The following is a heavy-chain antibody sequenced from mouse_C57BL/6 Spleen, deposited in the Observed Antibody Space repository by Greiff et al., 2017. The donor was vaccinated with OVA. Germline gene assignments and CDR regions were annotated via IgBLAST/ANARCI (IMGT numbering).Heavy chain of an antibody. CDR3: TSYYGSRNY. CDR1: GFNIKDDY. Sequence: EVQVVESGAELVRPGASVKLSCTASGFNIKDDYMHWVKQRPEQGLEWIGWIDPENGDTEYASKFQGKATITADTSSNTAYLQLSSLTSEDTAVYYCTSYYGSRNYWGQGTTLTVSS. D-gene: IGHD1-1*01. CDR2: IDPENGDT. J-gene: IGHJ2*01. V-gene: IGHV14-4*01.